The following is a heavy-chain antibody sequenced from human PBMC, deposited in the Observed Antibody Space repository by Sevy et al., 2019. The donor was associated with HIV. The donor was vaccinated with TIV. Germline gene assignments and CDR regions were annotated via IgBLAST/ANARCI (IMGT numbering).Heavy chain of an antibody. D-gene: IGHD1-26*01. CDR3: ANAYSGSYSHSYLYALDV. CDR2: ISHDGIKE. CDR1: GFSFSYYG. V-gene: IGHV3-30*18. J-gene: IGHJ6*02. Sequence: GGSLRRSCTGSGFSFSYYGIHWVRQAPGKGLDWVALISHDGIKEYYADSVKGRFTISRDNSRNTVYLEMNSLRNEDTAIYFCANAYSGSYSHSYLYALDVWGQGTTVTVSS.